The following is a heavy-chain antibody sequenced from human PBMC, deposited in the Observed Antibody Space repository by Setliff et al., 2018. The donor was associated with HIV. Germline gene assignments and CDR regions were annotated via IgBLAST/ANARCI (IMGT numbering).Heavy chain of an antibody. CDR3: AKVATWTGTTYHFES. J-gene: IGHJ4*02. Sequence: GGSLRLSCTGSGFTFSDYNMHWVRQAPGKGLEWVSGISWNSFSLGYADSVKGRFIISRDNAKNSLYLQMNSLRAEDTAVYYRAKVATWTGTTYHFESWGQGTLVTVSS. CDR1: GFTFSDYN. D-gene: IGHD1-1*01. V-gene: IGHV3-9*01. CDR2: ISWNSFSL.